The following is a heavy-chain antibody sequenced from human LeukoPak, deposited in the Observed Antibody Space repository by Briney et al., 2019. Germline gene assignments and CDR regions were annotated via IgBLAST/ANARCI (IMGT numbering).Heavy chain of an antibody. J-gene: IGHJ6*02. D-gene: IGHD4-17*01. Sequence: GGSLRLSCAASGFTFDDYAMHWVRQAPGKGLEWVSGISWNSGSMVYADSVKGRFTISRDNAKNSLYLQMNSLRAEDTALYYCAKDHGDYYYYGMDVWGQGTTVTVSS. CDR2: ISWNSGSM. V-gene: IGHV3-9*01. CDR1: GFTFDDYA. CDR3: AKDHGDYYYYGMDV.